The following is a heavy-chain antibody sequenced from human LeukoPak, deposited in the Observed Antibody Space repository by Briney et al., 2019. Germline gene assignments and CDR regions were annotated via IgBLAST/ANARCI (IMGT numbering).Heavy chain of an antibody. Sequence: SVKVSCKASGYSFTRYFTHWVRQAPGQGLEWMGGIIPIFGTANYAQKFQGRVTITADESTSTAYMELSSLRSEDTAVYYCARDCSSTSCEGDYWGQGTLVTVSS. D-gene: IGHD2-2*01. V-gene: IGHV1-69*13. J-gene: IGHJ4*02. CDR1: GYSFTRYF. CDR2: IIPIFGTA. CDR3: ARDCSSTSCEGDY.